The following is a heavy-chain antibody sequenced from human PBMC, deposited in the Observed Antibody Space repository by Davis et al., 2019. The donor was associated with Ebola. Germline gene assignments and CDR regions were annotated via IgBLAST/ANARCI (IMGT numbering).Heavy chain of an antibody. Sequence: SVKVSCKASGFTFSSSAMQWVRQARGQRLEWIGRIVVGSHNTDYAQKFQGRVTITADKSTSTAYMELSSLRSEDTAVYYCARAQFPTTSDHWGQGTLVIVSS. V-gene: IGHV1-58*02. J-gene: IGHJ4*02. D-gene: IGHD1-1*01. CDR1: GFTFSSSA. CDR2: IVVGSHNT. CDR3: ARAQFPTTSDH.